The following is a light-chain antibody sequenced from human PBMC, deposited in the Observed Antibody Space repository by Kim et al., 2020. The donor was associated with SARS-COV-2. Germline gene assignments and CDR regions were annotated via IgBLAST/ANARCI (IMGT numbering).Light chain of an antibody. CDR2: GRD. V-gene: IGLV3-19*01. J-gene: IGLJ1*01. CDR1: SLRRYY. Sequence: SSELTQDPDVSVALGQTVRITCQGDSLRRYYASWYQKKPGQAPLLVIYGRDDRPSGIPDRFSASDSGDTASLTITGAQAEDSADYYCASRDNNGAIFLFG. CDR3: ASRDNNGAIFL.